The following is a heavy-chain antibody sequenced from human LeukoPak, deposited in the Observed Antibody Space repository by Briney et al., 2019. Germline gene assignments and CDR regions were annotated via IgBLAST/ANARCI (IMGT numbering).Heavy chain of an antibody. V-gene: IGHV4-4*07. CDR1: GVSIKTYF. Sequence: SETLSLTCTVSGVSIKTYFWSWIRQPAGKGLEWIGRIYTSGNITSNPSLKSRVSLSADSSKNQFSLRLSSVTAADTAVYYCARKQTGTMYDVWGQGTQVTVSS. CDR2: IYTSGNI. CDR3: ARKQTGTMYDV. J-gene: IGHJ4*02. D-gene: IGHD1-7*01.